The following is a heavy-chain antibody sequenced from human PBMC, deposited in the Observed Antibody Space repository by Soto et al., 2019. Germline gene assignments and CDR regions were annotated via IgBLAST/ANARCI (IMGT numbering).Heavy chain of an antibody. D-gene: IGHD6-19*01. V-gene: IGHV1-69*08. CDR1: GGTFSSYT. J-gene: IGHJ4*02. CDR2: IIPILGIA. CDR3: ARDYSSGWYVFDY. Sequence: QVQLVQSGAEVKKPGSSVKVSCKASGGTFSSYTISWVRQAPGQGLEWMGRIIPILGIANYAQKFQGRVTITADKSTSTAYMELSSLRSEDTAVSYCARDYSSGWYVFDYWGQGTLVTVSS.